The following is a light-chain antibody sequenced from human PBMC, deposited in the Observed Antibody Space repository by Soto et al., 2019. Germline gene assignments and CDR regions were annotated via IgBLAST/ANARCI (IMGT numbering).Light chain of an antibody. CDR2: GAS. CDR3: QQRYSTPIT. CDR1: QSVSGL. Sequence: IQMTQSHSTLYASVGDTVTVTCGASQSVSGLLAWYQQKPGEAPKLLISGASSLQSGVPSRFSVSGSGTDFTLTISRLKTEDFATYDCQQRYSTPITFGQGTRLEIK. V-gene: IGKV1-39*01. J-gene: IGKJ5*01.